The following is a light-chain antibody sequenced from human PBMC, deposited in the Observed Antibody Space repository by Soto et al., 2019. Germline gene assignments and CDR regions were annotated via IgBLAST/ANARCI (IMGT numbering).Light chain of an antibody. Sequence: EIVLTQSPGTLSLPPGERATLSCRASQSVSSTYLDWYQQKPGQAPRLLISDASSRATGIPDRFSGSGSGTDFTLTIRRLEPEDSATYYCQQYSTSPSTFGKGTKVEIK. V-gene: IGKV3-20*01. J-gene: IGKJ1*01. CDR1: QSVSSTY. CDR3: QQYSTSPST. CDR2: DAS.